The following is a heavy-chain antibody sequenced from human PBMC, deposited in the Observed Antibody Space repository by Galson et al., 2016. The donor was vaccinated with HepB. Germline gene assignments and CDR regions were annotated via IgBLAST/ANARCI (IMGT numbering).Heavy chain of an antibody. Sequence: SETLSLTCTVSGDSSTIYDWGWIRQSPGKGLEWIGQMDYSGNTNYNPSLRSRVTISADTSKTQFSLRVNFVSAADTAVYYCARVLRDASGWYHFDQWGQGTLVTVSS. J-gene: IGHJ4*02. CDR1: GDSSTIYD. CDR2: MDYSGNT. D-gene: IGHD6-19*01. CDR3: ARVLRDASGWYHFDQ. V-gene: IGHV4-59*01.